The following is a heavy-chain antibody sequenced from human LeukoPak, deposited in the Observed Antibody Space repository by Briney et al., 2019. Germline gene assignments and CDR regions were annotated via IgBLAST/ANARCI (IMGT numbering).Heavy chain of an antibody. J-gene: IGHJ4*02. Sequence: SQTLSLTCTVSGGSISSGGYYWSWIRQHPGKGLEWIGYIYYSGSTYYNPSLKSRVTISVDTSKIQFSLKLSSVTAADTAVYYCARGYYDNDNYLDYWGQGTLVTVSS. CDR1: GGSISSGGYY. D-gene: IGHD3-22*01. CDR3: ARGYYDNDNYLDY. V-gene: IGHV4-31*03. CDR2: IYYSGST.